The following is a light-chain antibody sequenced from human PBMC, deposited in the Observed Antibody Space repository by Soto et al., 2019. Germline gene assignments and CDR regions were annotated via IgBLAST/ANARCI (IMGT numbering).Light chain of an antibody. CDR1: QSISSW. J-gene: IGKJ1*01. CDR3: QQYNSYPWT. V-gene: IGKV1-5*03. Sequence: DIQMTQSPSTLSASVGDRVTITCRAGQSISSWLAWYQQKPGKAPKVLIYKASNLGSGVPSRFSGSGSGTEFTLTISSLQPDDFAKYYCQQYNSYPWTFGQGTKAEIK. CDR2: KAS.